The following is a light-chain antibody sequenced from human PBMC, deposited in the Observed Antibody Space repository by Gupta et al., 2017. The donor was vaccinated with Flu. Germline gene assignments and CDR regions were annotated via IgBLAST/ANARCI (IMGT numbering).Light chain of an antibody. J-gene: IGKJ4*02. CDR2: NAS. CDR1: QDHRNI. CDR3: QQNDNYLPLT. V-gene: IGKV1-33*01. Sequence: SSLYVSVGDRATSTCSASQDHRNILDWYRQTPGTAPMLLIYNASNCERGIPSRFSGSGYGKDFAFTLSSRQPEDFASYICQQNDNYLPLTFGRGTKLEI.